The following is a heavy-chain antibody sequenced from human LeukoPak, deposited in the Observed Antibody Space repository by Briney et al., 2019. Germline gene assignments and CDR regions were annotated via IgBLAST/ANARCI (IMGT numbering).Heavy chain of an antibody. D-gene: IGHD4-11*01. V-gene: IGHV3-33*06. CDR1: GFTFSHYG. J-gene: IGHJ4*02. CDR2: IWSDGTEK. Sequence: QTGGSLRLSCATSGFTFSHYGMHWVRQAPGKGLEWVAVIWSDGTEKYYGDSAKGRFTISRDNSKKTVYLQMNSLRVEDTAVYYCAKDAQRGFDFSNSLESWGQGTLVTVSS. CDR3: AKDAQRGFDFSNSLES.